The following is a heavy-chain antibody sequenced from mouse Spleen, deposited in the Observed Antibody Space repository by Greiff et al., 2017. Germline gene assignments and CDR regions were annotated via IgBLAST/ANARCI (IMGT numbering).Heavy chain of an antibody. CDR3: ARALNWERGDY. CDR2: IDPSDSYT. J-gene: IGHJ2*01. V-gene: IGHV1-69*01. D-gene: IGHD4-1*01. CDR1: GYTFTSYW. Sequence: VQLQQSGAELVMPGASVKLSCKASGYTFTSYWMHWVKQRPGQGLEWIGEIDPSDSYTNYNQKFKGKATLTVDKSSSTAYMQLSSLTSEDSAVYYCARALNWERGDYWGQGTTLTVSS.